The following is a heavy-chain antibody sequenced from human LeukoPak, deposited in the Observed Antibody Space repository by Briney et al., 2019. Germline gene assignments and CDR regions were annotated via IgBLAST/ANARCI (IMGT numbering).Heavy chain of an antibody. CDR2: IYTIGST. Sequence: SETLALTCTVSGGSISSYYWRWIRQPAGKGLEWSGRIYTIGSTNYNPSLKSRVTMSVDTSKTHFSLKLSSVTAADTAVYYCARDTSSGWYFSYWGQGTLVTVSS. J-gene: IGHJ4*02. CDR1: GGSISSYY. CDR3: ARDTSSGWYFSY. V-gene: IGHV4-4*07. D-gene: IGHD6-19*01.